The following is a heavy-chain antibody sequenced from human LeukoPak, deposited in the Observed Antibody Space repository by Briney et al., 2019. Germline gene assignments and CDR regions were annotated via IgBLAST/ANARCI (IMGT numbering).Heavy chain of an antibody. J-gene: IGHJ4*02. D-gene: IGHD1-26*01. Sequence: GGSLRLSCAASGFTFSSYAMSWVRQAPGKGLEWVSAFSGSGGSTYYADSVKGRFTISRDNSKNTLYLQMNSLRAEDTAVYYCAKGADGGSYVGPDYWGQGTLVTVSS. V-gene: IGHV3-23*01. CDR2: FSGSGGST. CDR3: AKGADGGSYVGPDY. CDR1: GFTFSSYA.